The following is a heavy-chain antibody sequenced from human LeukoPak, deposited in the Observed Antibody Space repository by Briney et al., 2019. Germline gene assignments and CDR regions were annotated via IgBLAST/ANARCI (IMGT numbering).Heavy chain of an antibody. CDR2: INHSGST. CDR3: ARDEKWLRYNWFDP. D-gene: IGHD5-12*01. CDR1: GGSFSGYY. J-gene: IGHJ5*02. V-gene: IGHV4-34*01. Sequence: SETLSLTCAVYGGSFSGYYWSWIRQPPGKGLEWIGEINHSGSTNYNPSLKSRVTISVDTSKNQFSLKLSSVTAADTAVYYCARDEKWLRYNWFDPWGQGTLVTVSS.